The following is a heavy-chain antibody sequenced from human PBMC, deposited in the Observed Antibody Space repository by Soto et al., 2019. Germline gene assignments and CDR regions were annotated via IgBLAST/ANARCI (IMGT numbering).Heavy chain of an antibody. Sequence: GASVKVSCKVFGYTLTELSMHWVRQAPGKGLEWMGGFDPEDGETIYAQKFQGRVTMTEDTSTDTAYMELSSLRSEDTAVYYCATSLVPAAINYYRLAVWGQGSTVTASS. CDR1: GYTLTELS. J-gene: IGHJ6*02. CDR2: FDPEDGET. V-gene: IGHV1-24*01. CDR3: ATSLVPAAINYYRLAV. D-gene: IGHD2-2*01.